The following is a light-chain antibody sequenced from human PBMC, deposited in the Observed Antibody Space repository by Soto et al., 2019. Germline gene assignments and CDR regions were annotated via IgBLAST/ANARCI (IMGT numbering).Light chain of an antibody. CDR2: VAS. Sequence: DIQLTQSPSFLSESVGDRVTITCRASQGIGNYLAWYQQKPGKAPKLLIYVASTLQSGVPSRFSGSGSGTQFTLTISSLQPEDSANYYCQQLNSYPYTFGQGTKLEIK. CDR3: QQLNSYPYT. V-gene: IGKV1-9*01. CDR1: QGIGNY. J-gene: IGKJ2*01.